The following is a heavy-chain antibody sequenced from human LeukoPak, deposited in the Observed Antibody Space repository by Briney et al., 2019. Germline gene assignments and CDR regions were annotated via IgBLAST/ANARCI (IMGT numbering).Heavy chain of an antibody. J-gene: IGHJ4*02. V-gene: IGHV1-2*02. CDR3: ASGMFKRYSSGWYYFDY. CDR1: GYTFTGYY. D-gene: IGHD6-19*01. Sequence: ASVKVSCKASGYTFTGYYMHWVRQAPGQGLEWMGWINPNSGGTNYAQKFQGRVTMTRDTSIGTAYMELSRLRSDDTAVYYCASGMFKRYSSGWYYFDYWGQGTLVTVSS. CDR2: INPNSGGT.